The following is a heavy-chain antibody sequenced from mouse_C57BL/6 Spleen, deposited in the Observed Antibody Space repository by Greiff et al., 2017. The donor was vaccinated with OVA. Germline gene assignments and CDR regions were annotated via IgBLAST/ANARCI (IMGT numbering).Heavy chain of an antibody. CDR3: ARVYYGYDGYAMDY. CDR1: GFTFSSYA. D-gene: IGHD2-2*01. CDR2: ISDGGSYT. Sequence: EVKVVESGGGLVKPGGSLKLSCAASGFTFSSYAMSWVRQTPEKRLAWVATISDGGSYTYYPDNVKGRFTISRDNAKNNLYLQMSHLKSEDTAMYYCARVYYGYDGYAMDYWGQGTSVTVSS. J-gene: IGHJ4*01. V-gene: IGHV5-4*03.